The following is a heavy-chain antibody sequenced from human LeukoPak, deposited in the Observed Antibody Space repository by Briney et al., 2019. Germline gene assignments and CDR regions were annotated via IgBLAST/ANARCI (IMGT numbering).Heavy chain of an antibody. CDR3: ARVLYYDILTGLDY. J-gene: IGHJ4*02. V-gene: IGHV3-7*01. Sequence: GGSLRLSCAASGFTFSSYWMSWVRQAPGKGLEWVADIKQDGSEKYYMDSVKGRFTISRDNAKNSLYLQMNSLRAEDTAVYYCARVLYYDILTGLDYWGQGTLVTVSS. CDR2: IKQDGSEK. D-gene: IGHD3-9*01. CDR1: GFTFSSYW.